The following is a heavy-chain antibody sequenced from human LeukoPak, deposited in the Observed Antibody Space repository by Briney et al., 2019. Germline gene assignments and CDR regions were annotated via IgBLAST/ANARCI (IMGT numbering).Heavy chain of an antibody. Sequence: GGSLRLPCAASGFSVSNSYMSWVRQPPGKGLEWVSVIYSGGSTYYADSVKGRFTISRDNSKNTLYLQVNSLRAEDTAVYYCASNLGARNAFDIWGQGTMVTVSS. CDR2: IYSGGST. D-gene: IGHD1-1*01. CDR1: GFSVSNSY. V-gene: IGHV3-53*01. CDR3: ASNLGARNAFDI. J-gene: IGHJ3*02.